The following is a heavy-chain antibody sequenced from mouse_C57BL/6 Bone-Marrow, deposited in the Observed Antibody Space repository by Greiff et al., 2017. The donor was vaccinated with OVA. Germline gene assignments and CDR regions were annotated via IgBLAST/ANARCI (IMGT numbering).Heavy chain of an antibody. V-gene: IGHV1-82*01. D-gene: IGHD1-1*01. CDR2: IYPGDGDT. CDR1: GYAFSSSW. CDR3: VREGTVVFDY. Sequence: VQLQQSGPELVKPGASVKISCKASGYAFSSSWMNWVKQRPGKGLEWIGRIYPGDGDTNYNGKFKGKATLTADKSSSTAYMQLSSLTSEDSAVYFCVREGTVVFDYWGQGTTLTVSS. J-gene: IGHJ2*01.